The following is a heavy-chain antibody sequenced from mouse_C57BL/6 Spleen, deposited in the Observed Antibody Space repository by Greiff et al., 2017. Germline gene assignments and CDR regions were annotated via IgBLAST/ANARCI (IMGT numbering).Heavy chain of an antibody. CDR2: IWSDGST. CDR1: GFSLTSYG. V-gene: IGHV2-6-1*01. J-gene: IGHJ1*03. Sequence: QVQLKESGPGLVAPSQSLSITCTVSGFSLTSYGVHWVRQPPGKGLEWLVVIWSDGSTTYNSALKSRLSISKDNSKSQVFLQMNSLQTDDTAMYYFSRHDGYRGYFDFWGTGTTVTVSS. CDR3: SRHDGYRGYFDF. D-gene: IGHD2-3*01.